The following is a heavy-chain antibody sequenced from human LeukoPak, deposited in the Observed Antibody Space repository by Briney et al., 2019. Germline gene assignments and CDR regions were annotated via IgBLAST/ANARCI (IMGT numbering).Heavy chain of an antibody. V-gene: IGHV1-3*01. Sequence: ASVKVSCKASGYTFTSYSMHWVRQAPGQSLEWMGWINGGNAKTKYSQKFQGRVTITRDTSASTAYMQLSSLRSEDTAVYYCARDWLEPYDYYGMDVWGQGTTVTVSS. J-gene: IGHJ6*02. D-gene: IGHD5-12*01. CDR2: INGGNAKT. CDR1: GYTFTSYS. CDR3: ARDWLEPYDYYGMDV.